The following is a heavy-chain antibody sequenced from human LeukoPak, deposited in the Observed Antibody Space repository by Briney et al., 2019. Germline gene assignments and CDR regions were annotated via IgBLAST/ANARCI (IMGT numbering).Heavy chain of an antibody. CDR1: GGTFSSYA. CDR2: IIPIFGTA. J-gene: IGHJ5*02. CDR3: ASYSSSWYHYWFDP. Sequence: SVKLSCKASGGTFSSYAISWVRQAPGQGLEWMGGIIPIFGTANYAQKFQGRVTITADESTSTAYMELSSLRSEDTAVYYCASYSSSWYHYWFDPWGQGTLVTVSS. V-gene: IGHV1-69*13. D-gene: IGHD6-13*01.